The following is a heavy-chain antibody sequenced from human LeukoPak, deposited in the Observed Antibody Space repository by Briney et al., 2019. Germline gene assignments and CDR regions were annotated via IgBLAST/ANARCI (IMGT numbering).Heavy chain of an antibody. CDR2: TYYRSKWYN. V-gene: IGHV6-1*01. Sequence: SQTLSLTCAISGDSVSSNSAAWNWIRQSPSRGLEWLGRTYYRSKWYNDYAVSVKSRIAINPDTSKNQFSLQLNSVTPEDTAVYYCARRGMTTVTTGFDYWGQGTLVTVSS. D-gene: IGHD4-17*01. CDR3: ARRGMTTVTTGFDY. CDR1: GDSVSSNSAA. J-gene: IGHJ4*02.